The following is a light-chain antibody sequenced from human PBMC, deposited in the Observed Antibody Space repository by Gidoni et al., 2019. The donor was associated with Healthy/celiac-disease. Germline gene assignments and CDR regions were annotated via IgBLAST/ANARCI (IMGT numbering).Light chain of an antibody. J-gene: IGKJ3*01. CDR1: QGISSY. CDR2: AAS. CDR3: QQLNSYLGFT. Sequence: DIQLTQSPSFLSASVGDRVTITCRARQGISSYLAWYQQKPGKAPKLLICAASTLQSGVPSRFSGSGSGTEFTLTISSLQPEDFATYYCQQLNSYLGFTFGPGTKVDIK. V-gene: IGKV1-9*01.